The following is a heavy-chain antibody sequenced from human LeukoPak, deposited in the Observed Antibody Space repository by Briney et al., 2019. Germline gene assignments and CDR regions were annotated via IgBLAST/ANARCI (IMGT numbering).Heavy chain of an antibody. Sequence: GGSLRLSCAASGFTFSSYWMSWVRQAPGKGLEWVANIKQDGSEKSYVDSVRGRFTISRDNTKNSLYLQMNSLRAEDTAVYFCAREWAGPSFDYWGQGTLVTVSS. CDR2: IKQDGSEK. D-gene: IGHD6-19*01. V-gene: IGHV3-7*01. CDR3: AREWAGPSFDY. CDR1: GFTFSSYW. J-gene: IGHJ4*02.